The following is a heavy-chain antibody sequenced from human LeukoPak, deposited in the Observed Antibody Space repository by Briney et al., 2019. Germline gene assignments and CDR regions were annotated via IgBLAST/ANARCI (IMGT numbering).Heavy chain of an antibody. D-gene: IGHD3-3*01. Sequence: GGSLRLSCAASGFTFSSYAMSWVRQAPGKGLEWVSGISGSGDNTYYADSVKGRFTISRDNAKNSLYLQMNSLRAEDTAVYYCARESYDFWSGYHTFDYWGQGTLVTVSS. CDR3: ARESYDFWSGYHTFDY. V-gene: IGHV3-23*01. CDR2: ISGSGDNT. J-gene: IGHJ4*02. CDR1: GFTFSSYA.